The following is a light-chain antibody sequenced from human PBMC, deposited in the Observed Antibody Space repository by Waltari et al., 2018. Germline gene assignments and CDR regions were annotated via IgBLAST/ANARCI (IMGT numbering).Light chain of an antibody. CDR3: SSYTSNSVL. J-gene: IGLJ2*01. V-gene: IGLV2-14*03. CDR2: DFT. CDR1: ISDVCGYRF. Sequence: QSALTQPASVSGSPGQSITISCTVSISDVCGYRFVSWYQQHPDKAPKLMIYDFTNRPSGVSSRFSGSKSCNTASLTISGLQAEDEADYYCSSYTSNSVLFGGGTKLTVL.